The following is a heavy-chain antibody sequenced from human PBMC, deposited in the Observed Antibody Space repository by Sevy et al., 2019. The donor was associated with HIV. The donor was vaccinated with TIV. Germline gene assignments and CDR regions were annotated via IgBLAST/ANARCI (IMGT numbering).Heavy chain of an antibody. CDR1: GFTFSKYS. CDR3: AREGCTKPHDY. J-gene: IGHJ4*02. V-gene: IGHV3-23*01. CDR2: LSFGCGEI. D-gene: IGHD2-8*01. Sequence: GSLRLSCAASGFTFSKYSMSWVRQPPGKGLEWVSTLSFGCGEINYADSVKGRFTISRDNSKSSVYLQMNNLRPEDTAVYYCAREGCTKPHDYWGQGTLVTVSS.